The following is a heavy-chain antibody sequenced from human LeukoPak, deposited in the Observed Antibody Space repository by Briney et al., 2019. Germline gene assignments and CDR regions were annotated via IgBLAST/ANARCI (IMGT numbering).Heavy chain of an antibody. J-gene: IGHJ4*02. D-gene: IGHD4-11*01. CDR3: AKLRTTVINYFDY. CDR1: GFTFSDYY. CDR2: ISSSGSTI. Sequence: GGSLRLSCAASGFTFSDYYMSWIRQAPGKGLEWVSYISSSGSTIYYADSVKGRFTISRDNAKNSLYLQMNSLRAEDTAVYYCAKLRTTVINYFDYWGQGTLVTVSS. V-gene: IGHV3-11*01.